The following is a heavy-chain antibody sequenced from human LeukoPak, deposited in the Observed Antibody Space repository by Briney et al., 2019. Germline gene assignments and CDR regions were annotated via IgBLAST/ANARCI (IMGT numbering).Heavy chain of an antibody. Sequence: GGSLRLSCVASGFTFRTYWMYWVRQAPGKGLVWLSRINPDGSNTTYADSVKGRFTISRDNSKNTLYLQKNSLRAEDTAVYYCAKGLPHDYSNYDEDYYFDYWGQGTLVTVSS. J-gene: IGHJ4*02. V-gene: IGHV3-74*01. CDR3: AKGLPHDYSNYDEDYYFDY. CDR1: GFTFRTYW. D-gene: IGHD4-11*01. CDR2: INPDGSNT.